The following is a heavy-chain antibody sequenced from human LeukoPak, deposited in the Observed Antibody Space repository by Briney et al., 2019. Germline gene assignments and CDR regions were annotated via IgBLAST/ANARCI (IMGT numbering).Heavy chain of an antibody. CDR3: ARGGSWYSSGYPAVY. J-gene: IGHJ4*02. CDR1: GYIFTGYY. CDR2: INPNNGGT. Sequence: ASVTVSFKASGYIFTGYYIHWLRQAPGQALEWLGWINPNNGGTNYAQKLQGRVTITRDTSIYTAYLDLSRVRSDDTAVYYCARGGSWYSSGYPAVYWGQGTLVTVSS. D-gene: IGHD5-18*01. V-gene: IGHV1-2*02.